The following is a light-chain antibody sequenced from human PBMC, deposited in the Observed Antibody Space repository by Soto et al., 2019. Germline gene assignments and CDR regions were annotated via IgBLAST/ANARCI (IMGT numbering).Light chain of an antibody. CDR1: SSDVGGYSY. CDR2: EVS. V-gene: IGLV2-14*01. CDR3: SSHTSSSTWV. J-gene: IGLJ3*02. Sequence: QSALTQPASVSGSPGQSITISCTGSSSDVGGYSYVSWYQQHPGKAPKLMIYEVSNRPSGVSNRFSGSKSGNTASLTISGLQTEDEADYYCSSHTSSSTWVFGGGTQLTVL.